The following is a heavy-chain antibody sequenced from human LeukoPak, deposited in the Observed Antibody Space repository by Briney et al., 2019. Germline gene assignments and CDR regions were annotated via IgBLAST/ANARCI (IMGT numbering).Heavy chain of an antibody. Sequence: ASVKVSCKASGYTFTGYYMHWVRQAPGQGLEWMGWINPNSGGTNYAQKFQGRVTMTRDTSINTAYMEVRRLTSDDTAVYYCARERGTLAVAGDAVDIWGQGTMVAVSS. CDR3: ARERGTLAVAGDAVDI. J-gene: IGHJ3*02. CDR1: GYTFTGYY. CDR2: INPNSGGT. V-gene: IGHV1-2*02. D-gene: IGHD6-19*01.